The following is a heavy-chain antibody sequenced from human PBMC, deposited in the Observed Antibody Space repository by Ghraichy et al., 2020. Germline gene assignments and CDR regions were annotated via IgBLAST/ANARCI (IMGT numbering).Heavy chain of an antibody. CDR2: IYDRGST. CDR1: GASISSHF. J-gene: IGHJ4*02. V-gene: IGHV4-59*08. CDR3: VRHRGGTLGSRFDY. Sequence: SETPSLTCTVSGASISSHFWSWVRQPPGRRLEWIGYIYDRGSTKNNPSLKSRVTLSTDSSKRQVSLNLTSVTAADTGVYYCVRHRGGTLGSRFDYWGQGILVIVAS. D-gene: IGHD3-16*01.